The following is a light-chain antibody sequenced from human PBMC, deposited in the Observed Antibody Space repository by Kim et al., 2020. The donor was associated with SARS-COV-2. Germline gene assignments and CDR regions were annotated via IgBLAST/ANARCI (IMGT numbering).Light chain of an antibody. Sequence: SYELTQPPSVSVSPGQTASITCSGDKLGDKYACWYQQKPGQSPVLVIYQDSKRPSGIPERFSGSNSGNTATLTISGTQAMDEADYYCQAWASSNWVSGGG. CDR3: QAWASSNWV. CDR1: KLGDKY. CDR2: QDS. V-gene: IGLV3-1*01. J-gene: IGLJ3*02.